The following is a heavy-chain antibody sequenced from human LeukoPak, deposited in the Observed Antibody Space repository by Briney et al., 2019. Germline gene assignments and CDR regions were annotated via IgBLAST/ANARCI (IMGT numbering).Heavy chain of an antibody. CDR1: GFTFSSYA. CDR3: ARGDSGSYS. J-gene: IGHJ4*02. D-gene: IGHD1-26*01. Sequence: GGSLRLFCAASGFTFSSYAMSWVRQAPGKGLEWVSAISGSGGSTYYADSVKGRFTISRDNAKNSLYLQVNSLRAEDTAVYYCARGDSGSYSWGQGTLVTVSS. V-gene: IGHV3-23*01. CDR2: ISGSGGST.